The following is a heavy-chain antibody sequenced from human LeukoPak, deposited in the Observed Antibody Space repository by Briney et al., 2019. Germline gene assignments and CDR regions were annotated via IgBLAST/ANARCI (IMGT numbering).Heavy chain of an antibody. J-gene: IGHJ4*02. CDR3: AKVSHSGGSDY. CDR2: IASDGSST. Sequence: GGSLRLSCAASGFTFSSYWMNWVRQAPGKGLVWVSRIASDGSSTTYADSVKGRFSISRDNAKNTLYPQMNSLRVEDTALYYCAKVSHSGGSDYWGQGTLVTVSS. CDR1: GFTFSSYW. D-gene: IGHD2-15*01. V-gene: IGHV3-74*01.